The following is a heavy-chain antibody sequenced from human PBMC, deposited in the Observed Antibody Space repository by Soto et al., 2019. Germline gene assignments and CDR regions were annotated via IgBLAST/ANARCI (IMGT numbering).Heavy chain of an antibody. Sequence: SETLSLTCTVSGASITSGNYYWGWIRQPPGKGLQWIGSSSYTGNTYFNPSLRSRVTISFDTSKNQFSLRLTSVTASDTAVYYCSIPDSSSWAAPFGSWGQGTLVTVSS. D-gene: IGHD6-13*01. CDR1: GASITSGNYY. J-gene: IGHJ4*02. CDR3: SIPDSSSWAAPFGS. CDR2: SSYTGNT. V-gene: IGHV4-39*01.